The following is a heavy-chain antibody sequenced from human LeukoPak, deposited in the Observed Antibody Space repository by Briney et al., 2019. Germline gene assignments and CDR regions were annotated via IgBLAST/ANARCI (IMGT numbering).Heavy chain of an antibody. D-gene: IGHD2-2*01. CDR2: IRYDGSNK. J-gene: IGHJ5*02. CDR1: GFTFSSYG. V-gene: IGHV3-30*02. CDR3: AKDYLGPADT. Sequence: GGSLRLSCAASGFTFSSYGMHWVRQAPGKGLEWAAFIRYDGSNKYYADSVKGRFTISRDNSKNTLYLQMNSLRAGDTAVYYCAKDYLGPADTWGQGTLVTVSS.